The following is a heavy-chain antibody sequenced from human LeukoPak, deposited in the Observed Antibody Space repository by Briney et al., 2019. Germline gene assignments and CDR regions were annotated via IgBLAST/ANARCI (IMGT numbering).Heavy chain of an antibody. J-gene: IGHJ4*02. CDR3: ARGMVTAYDYDSSGYYPNEY. Sequence: ASVKVSCKASGYIFTSYDVTWVRQAPGQGLEWMAWISGCNSTINYAQKLQGRFTITTDISTSIAYMELRSLRSGDTAVYYCARGMVTAYDYDSSGYYPNEYWGQGTLVTVSS. CDR2: ISGCNSTI. CDR1: GYIFTSYD. D-gene: IGHD3-22*01. V-gene: IGHV1-18*01.